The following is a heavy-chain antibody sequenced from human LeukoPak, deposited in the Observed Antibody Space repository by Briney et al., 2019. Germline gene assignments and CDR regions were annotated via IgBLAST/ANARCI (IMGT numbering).Heavy chain of an antibody. J-gene: IGHJ4*02. CDR2: ISSSSSYI. CDR3: ARDDSGSYLVYYFDY. Sequence: GGSLRLSCAASGFTFSSYSMNWVRQAPGKGLEWVSSISSSSSYIYYADSVKGRFTISRDNAKNSLYLQMNSLRAEDTAVYYCARDDSGSYLVYYFDYWGQGTLVTVSS. D-gene: IGHD1-26*01. V-gene: IGHV3-21*01. CDR1: GFTFSSYS.